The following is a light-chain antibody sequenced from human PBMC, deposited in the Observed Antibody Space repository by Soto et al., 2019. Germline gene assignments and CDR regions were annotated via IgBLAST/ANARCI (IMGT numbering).Light chain of an antibody. CDR1: SSNIDSNT. J-gene: IGLJ2*01. V-gene: IGLV1-44*01. Sequence: QSVLTQPPSASGTPGQRVTISCSGRSSNIDSNTVHWYQQLPGTAPKLVIFSNDERPSGLPDRFSGSKSGTSASLAISGLQSEDEADYYCAAWDDSLNGVVFGGGTKLTVL. CDR2: SND. CDR3: AAWDDSLNGVV.